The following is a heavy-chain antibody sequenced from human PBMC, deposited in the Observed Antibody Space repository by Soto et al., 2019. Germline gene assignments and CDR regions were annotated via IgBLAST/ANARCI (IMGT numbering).Heavy chain of an antibody. D-gene: IGHD3-9*01. CDR1: GFTFSSYA. J-gene: IGHJ4*02. Sequence: GGSLRLACAASGFTFSSYAMSWVRQAPGKGLEWVSAISGSGGSTYYADSVKGRFTISRDNSKNTLYLQMNSLRAEDTAVYYCAKDGPDGRYFDWFLDYWGQGTLVTVSS. CDR3: AKDGPDGRYFDWFLDY. V-gene: IGHV3-23*01. CDR2: ISGSGGST.